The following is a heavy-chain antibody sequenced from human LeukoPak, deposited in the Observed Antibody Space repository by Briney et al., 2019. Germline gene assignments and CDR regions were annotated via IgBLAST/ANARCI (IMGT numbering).Heavy chain of an antibody. Sequence: GGSLRLSCAASGFTFTTYAMSWVRQAPGKGLEWVSVISGSGDSTYYADSVKGRFTISRDISKNTLYLQMKSLRAGDTAVYYCAKDKTYEDFWSGHDAFDIWGQGTMVTVSS. CDR1: GFTFTTYA. V-gene: IGHV3-23*01. D-gene: IGHD3-3*01. CDR2: ISGSGDST. J-gene: IGHJ3*02. CDR3: AKDKTYEDFWSGHDAFDI.